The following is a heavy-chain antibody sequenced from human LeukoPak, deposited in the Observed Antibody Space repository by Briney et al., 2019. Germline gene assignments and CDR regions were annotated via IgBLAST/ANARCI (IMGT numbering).Heavy chain of an antibody. D-gene: IGHD3-22*01. J-gene: IGHJ3*02. CDR2: IYYSGST. CDR1: GGSIRSYY. CDR3: ATDYYDSSGIAFDI. Sequence: PSEALSLTCTVSGGSIRSYYWSWIRQPPGKGLEWIGYIYYSGSTNYNPSLKSRVTISVDTSKNQFSLKLSSVTAADTAVYYCATDYYDSSGIAFDIWGQGTMVTVSS. V-gene: IGHV4-59*01.